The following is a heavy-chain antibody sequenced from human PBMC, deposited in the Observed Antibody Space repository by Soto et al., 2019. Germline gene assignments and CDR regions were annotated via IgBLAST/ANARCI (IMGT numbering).Heavy chain of an antibody. V-gene: IGHV1-8*01. CDR3: AGERSYGLDY. J-gene: IGHJ4*02. CDR2: MNPNSGNT. Sequence: QVQLVQSGAEVKKPGASVKVSCKASGYTFTSYDINWVRQATGQGLEWMGWMNPNSGNTVHAQKFQGRVTMARNTSISTAYMDLSSPRSEDTDVYYCAGERSYGLDYWGQGTLVTVSS. CDR1: GYTFTSYD. D-gene: IGHD5-18*01.